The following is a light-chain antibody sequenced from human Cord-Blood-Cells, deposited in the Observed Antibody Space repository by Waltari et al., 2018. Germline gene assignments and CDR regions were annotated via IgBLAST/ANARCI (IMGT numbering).Light chain of an antibody. CDR3: RSYTSSSTWV. CDR1: SSDVGRDTS. V-gene: IGLV2-18*02. J-gene: IGLJ3*02. Sequence: QSALTQPPSVSGSTGQAVTIPCTGTSSDVGRDTSVSWSQQPPGTAHKLMIYEVIKRPSGVPDRFSGSKSANTASLTISGLQAEDEADYYCRSYTSSSTWVFGGGTKLTVL. CDR2: EVI.